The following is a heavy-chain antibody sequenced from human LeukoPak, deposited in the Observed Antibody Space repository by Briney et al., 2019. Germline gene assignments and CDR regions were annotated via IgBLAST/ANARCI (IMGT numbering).Heavy chain of an antibody. V-gene: IGHV3-48*04. CDR2: ISSSSDKI. CDR1: GFTFSSYS. CDR3: ARASGSYYLYYFDY. D-gene: IGHD1-26*01. Sequence: GGSLRLSCAASGFTFSSYSMNWVRQAPGKGLEWVSYISSSSDKIYYADSVKGRFTISRDNSKNLLYLQMNGLRAEDTAVYYCARASGSYYLYYFDYWGQGTLVTVSS. J-gene: IGHJ4*02.